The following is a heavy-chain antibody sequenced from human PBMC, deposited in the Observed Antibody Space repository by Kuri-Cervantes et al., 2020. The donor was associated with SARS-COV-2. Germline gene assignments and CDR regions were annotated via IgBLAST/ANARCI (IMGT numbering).Heavy chain of an antibody. CDR3: ASAKLGGYDAFDL. Sequence: GESLKISCAASGFTFRSYSMNWVRQTPGKGLEWVSSIDSSSDYIYYADSVKGRFTISRDNANNSLSLQMNSLGAEDTAVYYCASAKLGGYDAFDLWGQGTMVTVSS. CDR1: GFTFRSYS. D-gene: IGHD3-22*01. J-gene: IGHJ3*01. V-gene: IGHV3-21*01. CDR2: IDSSSDYI.